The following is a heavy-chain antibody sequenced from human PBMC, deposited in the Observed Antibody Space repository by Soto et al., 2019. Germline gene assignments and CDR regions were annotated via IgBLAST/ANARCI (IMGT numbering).Heavy chain of an antibody. CDR2: ISAYNGNT. V-gene: IGHV1-18*01. Sequence: GASVKVSCKDSGYTFINYGINWVRQAPGQGLEWMGWISAYNGNTKDAQKFQGRVTMTTDTSTSTAYMELTGLRSDDTAVYYCARDMVTFGGVIVSGYWGQGTQVTVSS. J-gene: IGHJ4*02. CDR3: ARDMVTFGGVIVSGY. D-gene: IGHD3-16*02. CDR1: GYTFINYG.